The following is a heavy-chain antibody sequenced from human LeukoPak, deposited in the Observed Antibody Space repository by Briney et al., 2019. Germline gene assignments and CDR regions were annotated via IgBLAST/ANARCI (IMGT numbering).Heavy chain of an antibody. CDR3: AKGLQWELLLGPVFYFDY. CDR2: ISAYNGNT. Sequence: ASVKVSCKASGYTFTSYGISWVRQAPGQGLEWMGWISAYNGNTNYAQKFQGRVTMTTDTSTSTAYMELRSLRSDDTAVYYCAKGLQWELLLGPVFYFDYWGQGTLVTVSS. CDR1: GYTFTSYG. J-gene: IGHJ4*02. D-gene: IGHD1-26*01. V-gene: IGHV1-18*01.